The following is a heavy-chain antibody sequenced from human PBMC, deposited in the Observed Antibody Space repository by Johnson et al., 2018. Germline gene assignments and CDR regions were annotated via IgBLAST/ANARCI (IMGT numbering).Heavy chain of an antibody. CDR1: GFTFSSYG. D-gene: IGHD1-26*01. CDR3: ASASGSYYWAFDI. J-gene: IGHJ3*02. V-gene: IGHV3-30*03. CDR2: ISYDGNNK. Sequence: QVQLVQSGGGVVQPGRSLRLSCAASGFTFSSYGMHWVRPAPGKGLEWVALISYDGNNKYYIDSVKGRFTISRDNSRNTLDLQMNSLSAEDPAVYYCASASGSYYWAFDIWGQGTMVTVSS.